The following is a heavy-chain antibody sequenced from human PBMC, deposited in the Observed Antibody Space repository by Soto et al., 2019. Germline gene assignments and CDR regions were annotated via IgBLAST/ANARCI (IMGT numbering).Heavy chain of an antibody. V-gene: IGHV3-23*01. CDR2: ISNSGGAT. D-gene: IGHD3-10*01. Sequence: ALGGNCSNLAMPRIRQKTGKGLEWVSSISNSGGATFYADSVKGRFTVSRENSKNTLYLQMNSLRAEDTALYYCAKELSYNSGRPFDYWGQGTPVTVSS. CDR1: GGNCSNLA. CDR3: AKELSYNSGRPFDY. J-gene: IGHJ4*02.